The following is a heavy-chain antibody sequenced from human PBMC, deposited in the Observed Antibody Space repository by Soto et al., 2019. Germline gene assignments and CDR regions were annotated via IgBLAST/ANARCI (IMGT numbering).Heavy chain of an antibody. J-gene: IGHJ4*02. CDR1: GFTFSSYG. CDR3: ANGGDYDSSGYELDY. D-gene: IGHD3-22*01. V-gene: IGHV3-30*18. CDR2: ISYDGSNK. Sequence: PGGSLRLSCAASGFTFSSYGMHWVRQAPGKGLEWVAVISYDGSNKYYADSVKGRFTISRDNSKNTLYLQMNSLRAEDTAVYYCANGGDYDSSGYELDYWGQGTLVTVSS.